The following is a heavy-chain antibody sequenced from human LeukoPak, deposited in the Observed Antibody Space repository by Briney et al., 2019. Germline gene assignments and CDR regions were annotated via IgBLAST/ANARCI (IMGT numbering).Heavy chain of an antibody. CDR3: ARDLTGPLRGNNWFDP. CDR1: GYTFTGYY. J-gene: IGHJ5*02. CDR2: INPNSGGT. V-gene: IGHV1-2*02. D-gene: IGHD1-14*01. Sequence: GASVKVSCKASGYTFTGYYMYWLRQAPGQGLEWMGWINPNSGGTNYAQKFQGRVTMTRDTSISTAYMELSRLRSDDTAVYYCARDLTGPLRGNNWFDPWGQGTLVTVSS.